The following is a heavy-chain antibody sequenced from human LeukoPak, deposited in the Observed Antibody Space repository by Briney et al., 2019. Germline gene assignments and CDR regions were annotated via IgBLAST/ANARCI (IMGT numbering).Heavy chain of an antibody. Sequence: SETLSLTCTVSGGSISSGGYYWSWIRQHPGKGLEWIGYIYYSGSTYHNPSLKSRVTISVDTSKNQFSLKLSSVTAADTAVYYCARDSLGYCSGGSCYHPAEDAFDIWGQGTMVTVSS. V-gene: IGHV4-31*03. CDR3: ARDSLGYCSGGSCYHPAEDAFDI. CDR2: IYYSGST. D-gene: IGHD2-15*01. CDR1: GGSISSGGYY. J-gene: IGHJ3*02.